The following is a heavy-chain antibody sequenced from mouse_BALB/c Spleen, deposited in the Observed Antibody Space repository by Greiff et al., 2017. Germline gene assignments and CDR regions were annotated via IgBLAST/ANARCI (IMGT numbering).Heavy chain of an antibody. V-gene: IGHV2-5-1*01. J-gene: IGHJ2*01. CDR1: GFSLTSYG. CDR3: AKRGTTGYFDY. Sequence: VKLQESGPSLVQPSQSLSITCTVSGFSLTSYGVHWVRQSPGKGLEWLGVIWRGGSTDYNAAFMSRLSITKDNSKSQVFFKMNSLQADDTAIYYCAKRGTTGYFDYWGQGTTLTVSS. D-gene: IGHD1-1*01. CDR2: IWRGGST.